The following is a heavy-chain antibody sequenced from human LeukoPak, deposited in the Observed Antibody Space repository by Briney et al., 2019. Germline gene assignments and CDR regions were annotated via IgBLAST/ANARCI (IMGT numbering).Heavy chain of an antibody. J-gene: IGHJ4*02. CDR3: ARVSYYDSSGYYFLSYVDY. D-gene: IGHD3-22*01. V-gene: IGHV3-53*01. CDR2: IYSGGST. Sequence: GGSLRLSCAASGSTVSSNYMSWVRQAPGKGLEWVSVIYSGGSTYYADSVRGRFTISRDNSKNTLYLQMNSLGAEDTAVYYCARVSYYDSSGYYFLSYVDYWGQGTLVTVSS. CDR1: GSTVSSNY.